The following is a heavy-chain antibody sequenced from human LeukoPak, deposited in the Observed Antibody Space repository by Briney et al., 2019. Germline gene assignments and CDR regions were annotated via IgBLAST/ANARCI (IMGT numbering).Heavy chain of an antibody. Sequence: SETLSLTCAVSGASFSSSGYYWVRIRQPPGKGLEWIGSISYGGHTYYSPSLRSRVTISVDTSNNRFSLKLSSVTAADTAVYYCARQIALAGEWAFDIWGQGTMVTVSS. D-gene: IGHD6-19*01. CDR1: GASFSSSGYY. CDR3: ARQIALAGEWAFDI. J-gene: IGHJ3*02. CDR2: ISYGGHT. V-gene: IGHV4-39*01.